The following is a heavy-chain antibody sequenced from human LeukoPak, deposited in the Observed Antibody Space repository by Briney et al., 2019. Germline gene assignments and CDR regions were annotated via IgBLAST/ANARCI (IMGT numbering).Heavy chain of an antibody. V-gene: IGHV3-30*02. D-gene: IGHD2-21*02. J-gene: IGHJ4*02. CDR2: IRYDGSNK. CDR1: GFTFSSYG. Sequence: GGSLRLSCAASGFTFSSYGMHWVRQAPGKGLGWVAFIRYDGSNKYYTDSVRGRFTISRDNSKNTLYLQMNSLRADDTAVYYCAKGPSGDFIYYFDNWGQGTLVTVSS. CDR3: AKGPSGDFIYYFDN.